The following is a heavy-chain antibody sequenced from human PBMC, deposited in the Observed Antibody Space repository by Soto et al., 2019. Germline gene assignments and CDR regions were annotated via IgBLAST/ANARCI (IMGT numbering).Heavy chain of an antibody. CDR2: IYYSGST. V-gene: IGHV4-39*01. D-gene: IGHD6-19*01. CDR1: GGSISSSSYY. J-gene: IGHJ4*02. Sequence: QLQLQESGPGLVKPSETLSLTCTVSGGSISSSSYYWGWIRQPPGKWLEWIGSIYYSGSTYYNLSLKSRITISVETSKNQFSPKLSSVTAADTAVYYCSRHVVGYSIGWYLDYWGQGTLVTVSS. CDR3: SRHVVGYSIGWYLDY.